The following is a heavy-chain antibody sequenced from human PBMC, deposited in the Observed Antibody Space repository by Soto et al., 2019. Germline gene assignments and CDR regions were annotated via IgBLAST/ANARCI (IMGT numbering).Heavy chain of an antibody. Sequence: QVQLVQSGAEVKKPGSSVKVSCKASGGTFSSYTISWVRQAPGQGLEWMGRIIPILGIANYAQKFQGRVTITADKSTSTAYMELSSLRSEDTAVYYCATGRAGLHSSPGSNWFDPWGQGTLVTVSS. D-gene: IGHD6-13*01. J-gene: IGHJ5*02. CDR2: IIPILGIA. V-gene: IGHV1-69*02. CDR1: GGTFSSYT. CDR3: ATGRAGLHSSPGSNWFDP.